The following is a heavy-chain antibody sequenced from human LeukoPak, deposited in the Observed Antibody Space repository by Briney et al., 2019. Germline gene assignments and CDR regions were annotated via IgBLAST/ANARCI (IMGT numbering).Heavy chain of an antibody. CDR2: INHSGST. CDR1: GGSFSGYY. D-gene: IGHD2-15*01. J-gene: IGHJ4*02. Sequence: SETLSLTCAVYGGSFSGYYWSWIRQPPGKGLEWIGEINHSGSTNYNPSLKSRVTISVDTSKNQFSLKLSSVTAADTAVYYCARGYCSGGSCKFDYWGQGTLVTVSS. CDR3: ARGYCSGGSCKFDY. V-gene: IGHV4-34*01.